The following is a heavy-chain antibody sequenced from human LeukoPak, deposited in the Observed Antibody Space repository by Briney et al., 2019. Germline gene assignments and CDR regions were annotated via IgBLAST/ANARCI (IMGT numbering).Heavy chain of an antibody. V-gene: IGHV4-30-2*05. J-gene: IGHJ5*02. D-gene: IGHD3-3*01. CDR2: IYYSGST. CDR1: GGSISSGGYS. CDR3: ARAQTYYDFWSGENNWFDP. Sequence: PSGTLSLTCAVSGGSISSGGYSWSWSRQPPEKGLEWVGDIYYSGSTYYTPSLKSRVTISVDTSKNQFSLKLSSVTAADTAVYYCARAQTYYDFWSGENNWFDPWGQRTLVTVPS.